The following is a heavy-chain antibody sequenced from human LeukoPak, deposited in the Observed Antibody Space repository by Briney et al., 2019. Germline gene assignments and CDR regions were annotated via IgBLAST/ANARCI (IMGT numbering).Heavy chain of an antibody. D-gene: IGHD3-10*01. J-gene: IGHJ4*02. CDR1: GFTFSSYE. V-gene: IGHV3-43*02. Sequence: GGSLRLSCAASGFTFSSYEMNWVRQAPGKGLQWVSLITGDGGGTFYAGSVKGRFAISRDNSKNSLYLQMNSLKTEDTALYYCAKDKYYGTGTYRELDYWGQGTLVTVSS. CDR2: ITGDGGGT. CDR3: AKDKYYGTGTYRELDY.